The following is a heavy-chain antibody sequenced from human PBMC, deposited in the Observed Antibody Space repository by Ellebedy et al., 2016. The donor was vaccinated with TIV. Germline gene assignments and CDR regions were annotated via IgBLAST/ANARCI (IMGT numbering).Heavy chain of an antibody. V-gene: IGHV3-30-3*01. D-gene: IGHD1-26*01. CDR2: TSDDETAK. CDR3: VRDLGVSGTYCLLVY. CDR1: GFMFSDYT. J-gene: IGHJ4*02. Sequence: GGSLRLSCAASGFMFSDYTMHWVRQAPGKGLEWVAVTSDDETAKHYADSVKGRFTISRDNSRRTLYLQMNSLRAEDTAMYYCVRDLGVSGTYCLLVYWGQGTLVTVSS.